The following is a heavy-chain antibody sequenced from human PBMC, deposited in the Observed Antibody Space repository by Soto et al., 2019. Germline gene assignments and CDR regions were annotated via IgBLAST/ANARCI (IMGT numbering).Heavy chain of an antibody. D-gene: IGHD4-17*01. V-gene: IGHV5-51*01. CDR3: ARPANTVADHFDL. CDR1: GYTFTIYW. J-gene: IGHJ4*02. Sequence: PGESLKISCQVSGYTFTIYWIGWVRQMPGKGLEWMGIIYPSDSDTRYSPSFQGQVTISADQSINTAYLQWDSLKASDTAIYYCARPANTVADHFDLWGQRTPGTVSS. CDR2: IYPSDSDT.